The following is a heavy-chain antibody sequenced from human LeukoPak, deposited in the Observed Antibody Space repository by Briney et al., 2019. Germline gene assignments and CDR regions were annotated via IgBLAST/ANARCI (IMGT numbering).Heavy chain of an antibody. J-gene: IGHJ4*02. Sequence: SETLSLTCTVSGGSISSYYWSWIRQPPGMGLEWIGYIYFSGSTNYNPSLKSRVAISVDTSKNQFSLKLSSVTAADTAVYYCARVRYGSGSYYFDYWGQGTLVTVSS. D-gene: IGHD3-10*01. CDR3: ARVRYGSGSYYFDY. CDR1: GGSISSYY. CDR2: IYFSGST. V-gene: IGHV4-59*01.